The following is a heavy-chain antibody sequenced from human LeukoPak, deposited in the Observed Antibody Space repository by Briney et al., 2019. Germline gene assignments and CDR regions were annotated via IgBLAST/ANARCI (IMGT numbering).Heavy chain of an antibody. CDR1: GFTFSSYS. Sequence: GGSLRLSCAASGFTFSSYSMNWDRQAPGKGLEWVSSISSSSSYIYYADSVKGRFTISRDNAKNSLYLQMNSLRAEDTAVYYCAKDRGLGITMIVVVKFFDYWGQGTLVTVSS. CDR3: AKDRGLGITMIVVVKFFDY. CDR2: ISSSSSYI. D-gene: IGHD3-22*01. V-gene: IGHV3-21*01. J-gene: IGHJ4*02.